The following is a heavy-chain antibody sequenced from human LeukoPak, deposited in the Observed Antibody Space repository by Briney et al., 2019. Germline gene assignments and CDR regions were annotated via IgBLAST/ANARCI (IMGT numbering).Heavy chain of an antibody. CDR1: GFTFSSFA. CDR2: ISGSGHNT. CDR3: ADPGGSGAQFDL. Sequence: PGGSLRLSCAASGFTFSSFAMSWVRQAPGKGLERVSTISGSGHNTHYADSVKGRFTISRDNSENTVYLQMNSLRAEDTAVYYCADPGGSGAQFDLWGRGTLLTVSS. V-gene: IGHV3-23*01. D-gene: IGHD3-10*01. J-gene: IGHJ2*01.